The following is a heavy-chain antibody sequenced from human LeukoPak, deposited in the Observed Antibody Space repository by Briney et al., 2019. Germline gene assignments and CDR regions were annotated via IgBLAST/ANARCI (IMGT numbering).Heavy chain of an antibody. D-gene: IGHD4-11*01. CDR1: GGSFSGYY. Sequence: SETLSLTCAVYGGSFSGYYWSWIRQPPGKGLEWIGEINHSGSSNSNPSLKSRVTISVDTSKNQFSLKLTSVTAADTAVYYCAGDYRGSLDYWGQGTLVTVSS. J-gene: IGHJ4*02. V-gene: IGHV4-34*01. CDR3: AGDYRGSLDY. CDR2: INHSGSS.